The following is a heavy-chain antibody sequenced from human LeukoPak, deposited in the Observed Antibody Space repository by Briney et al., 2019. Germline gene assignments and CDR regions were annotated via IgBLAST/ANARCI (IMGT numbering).Heavy chain of an antibody. Sequence: PGGSLRLSCAASGFTFSTYWMNWVRQAPGKGLEWVADIKPDGSHVSYVDSVKGRFSISRDNAKNSLYLQMNSLRAEDTAVYYCARVGGYCSSTSCPNNWFDPWGQGTLVTVSS. V-gene: IGHV3-7*01. CDR1: GFTFSTYW. D-gene: IGHD2-2*01. J-gene: IGHJ5*02. CDR3: ARVGGYCSSTSCPNNWFDP. CDR2: IKPDGSHV.